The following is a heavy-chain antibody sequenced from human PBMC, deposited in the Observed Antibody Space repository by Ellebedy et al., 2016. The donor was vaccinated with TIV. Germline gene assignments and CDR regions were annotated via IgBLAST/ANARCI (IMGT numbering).Heavy chain of an antibody. J-gene: IGHJ4*02. CDR2: IFPDDSET. V-gene: IGHV5-51*01. CDR1: GFNFNNYW. CDR3: ARSSGTLVADLEFDL. D-gene: IGHD6-19*01. Sequence: GESLKISXQGSGFNFNNYWISWVRQMPGEGLEWMGIIFPDDSETKYSPSFQGQVTISVQKSTRTAYLQWSRLRASDTAMYYCARSSGTLVADLEFDLWGQGTLVTVSS.